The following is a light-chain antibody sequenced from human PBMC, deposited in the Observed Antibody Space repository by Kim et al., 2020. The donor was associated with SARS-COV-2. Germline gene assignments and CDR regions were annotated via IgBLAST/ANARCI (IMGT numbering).Light chain of an antibody. V-gene: IGLV2-11*01. J-gene: IGLJ1*01. CDR2: DVS. Sequence: SPGHSVTISCTGPSIDVGGYNYFSWYQQHPGNAPKLMIYDVSKRPSGVPDRFSGAKSGNTASLTISGLQAEDEADYYCCSYAGSYVFGTGTKVTVL. CDR1: SIDVGGYNY. CDR3: CSYAGSYV.